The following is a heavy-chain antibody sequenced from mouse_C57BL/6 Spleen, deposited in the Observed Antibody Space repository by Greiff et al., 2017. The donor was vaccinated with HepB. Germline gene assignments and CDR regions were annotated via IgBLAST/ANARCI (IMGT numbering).Heavy chain of an antibody. CDR2: ISYDGSN. Sequence: EVQLQESGPGLVKPSQSLSLTCSVTGYSITSGYYWNWIRQFPGNKLEWMGYISYDGSNNYNPSLKNRISITRDTSKNQFFLKLNSVTTEDTATYYCARDLGHYSHWYFDVWGTGTTVTVSS. V-gene: IGHV3-6*01. CDR1: GYSITSGYY. J-gene: IGHJ1*03. CDR3: ARDLGHYSHWYFDV. D-gene: IGHD1-1*02.